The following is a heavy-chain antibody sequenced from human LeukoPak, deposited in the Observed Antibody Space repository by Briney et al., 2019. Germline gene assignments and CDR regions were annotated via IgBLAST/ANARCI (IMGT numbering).Heavy chain of an antibody. CDR3: AREGYCSSTSCYRDFDY. J-gene: IGHJ4*02. V-gene: IGHV3-74*01. CDR1: GFTFSSYS. D-gene: IGHD2-2*01. Sequence: GGSLRLSCAASGFTFSSYSMNWVRQAPGKGLVWVSRINSDGSSTSYADSVKGRFTISRDNAKNTLYLQMNSLRAEDTAVYYCAREGYCSSTSCYRDFDYWGQGTLVTVSS. CDR2: INSDGSST.